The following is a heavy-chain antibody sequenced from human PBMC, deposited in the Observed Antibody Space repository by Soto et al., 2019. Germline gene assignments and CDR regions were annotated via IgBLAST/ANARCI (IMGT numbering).Heavy chain of an antibody. CDR1: GFTFGRHG. J-gene: IGHJ4*02. V-gene: IGHV3-33*01. D-gene: IGHD4-17*01. CDR2: IGSDGRRD. CDR3: ARDDDYGDNGLDY. Sequence: QVQLVESGGGVVQPGGSLRLSCAASGFTFGRHGMHWVRQAPGKGLEWVAVIGSDGRRDSYADSVKGRFTISRDNGQNTLYLQMISLRAEDTAVYYCARDDDYGDNGLDYWGQGTLVTVSS.